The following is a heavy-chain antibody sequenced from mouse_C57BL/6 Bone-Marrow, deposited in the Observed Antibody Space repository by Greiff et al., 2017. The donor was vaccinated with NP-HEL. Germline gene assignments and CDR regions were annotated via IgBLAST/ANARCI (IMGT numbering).Heavy chain of an antibody. CDR3: ASGDYDDFDY. Sequence: VQLQQSGAELAKPGASVKLSCKASGYNFTSYGMHGVKQRPGQGREWRGNSNPSRGYTKYNQKFKDKATLTADKSSSTAYMQLSSLTYEDSAVYYCASGDYDDFDYWGQGTTLTVSS. V-gene: IGHV1-7*01. CDR2: SNPSRGYT. J-gene: IGHJ2*01. D-gene: IGHD2-4*01. CDR1: GYNFTSYG.